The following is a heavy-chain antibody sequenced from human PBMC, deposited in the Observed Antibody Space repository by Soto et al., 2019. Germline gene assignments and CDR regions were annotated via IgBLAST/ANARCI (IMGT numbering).Heavy chain of an antibody. CDR1: DYTFTSYG. J-gene: IGHJ5*02. D-gene: IGHD3-3*01. CDR2: ISAYNGNT. CDR3: ARDSDFWSAPRDWFDP. Sequence: QVQLEQSGAEVKKPGASVKVSFKASDYTFTSYGISWVRQAPGHGLEWRGWISAYNGNTNYAQKLQGRVTMTTDTSTSTAYMELRSLRSDDTAGYYCARDSDFWSAPRDWFDPWGQGTLVTVSS. V-gene: IGHV1-18*01.